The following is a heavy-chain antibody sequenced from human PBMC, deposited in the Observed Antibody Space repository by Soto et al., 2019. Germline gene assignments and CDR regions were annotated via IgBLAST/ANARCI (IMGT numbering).Heavy chain of an antibody. CDR1: GGSISSGGYY. CDR3: GRTTVTTSFDY. J-gene: IGHJ4*02. V-gene: IGHV4-31*03. CDR2: IYYSGST. D-gene: IGHD4-17*01. Sequence: SETLSLTCTVSGGSISSGGYYWSWIRQHPGKGLEWIGYIYYSGSTYYNPSLKSRVTISVDTSKNQFSLKLSSVTAVDTAVYYCGRTTVTTSFDYWGQGTLVTVS.